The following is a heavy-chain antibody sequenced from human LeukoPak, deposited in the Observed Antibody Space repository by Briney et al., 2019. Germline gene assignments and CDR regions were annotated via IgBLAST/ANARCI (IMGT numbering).Heavy chain of an antibody. CDR1: GFTFSDYY. CDR3: ARASYSYAEYFQH. CDR2: ISSSGSTI. Sequence: GGSLRLSCAASGFTFSDYYMSWIRQAPGEGLEWVSYISSSGSTIYYADSVKGRFTISRDNAKNSLYLQMNSLRAEDTAVYYCARASYSYAEYFQHWGQGTLVTVSS. V-gene: IGHV3-11*01. J-gene: IGHJ1*01. D-gene: IGHD1-26*01.